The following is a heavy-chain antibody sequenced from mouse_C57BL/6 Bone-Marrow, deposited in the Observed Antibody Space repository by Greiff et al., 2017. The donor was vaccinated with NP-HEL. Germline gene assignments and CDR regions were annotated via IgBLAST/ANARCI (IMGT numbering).Heavy chain of an antibody. Sequence: EVQGVESGGGLVQPGGSLKLSCAASGFTFSDYGMAWVRQAPRKGPEWVAFISNLAYSIYYADTVTGRFTISRENAKNTLYLEMSSLRSEDTAMYYCARLGSSYLFDYWGQGTTLTVSS. CDR1: GFTFSDYG. J-gene: IGHJ2*01. CDR3: ARLGSSYLFDY. CDR2: ISNLAYSI. D-gene: IGHD1-1*01. V-gene: IGHV5-15*01.